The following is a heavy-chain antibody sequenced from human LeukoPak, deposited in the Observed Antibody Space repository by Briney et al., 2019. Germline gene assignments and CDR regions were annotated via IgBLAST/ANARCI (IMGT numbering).Heavy chain of an antibody. V-gene: IGHV3-23*01. J-gene: IGHJ6*02. CDR3: AKALEVVGPSYYYYGMDV. CDR2: ISGSGGST. Sequence: PGGSLRLSCAASGFIFSSYAMSWVRQAPGKGLEWVSAISGSGGSTYYAHSVKGRFTISRDNSKNTLYLQMNSLRAEDAAVYYCAKALEVVGPSYYYYGMDVWGQGTTVTVSS. D-gene: IGHD2-15*01. CDR1: GFIFSSYA.